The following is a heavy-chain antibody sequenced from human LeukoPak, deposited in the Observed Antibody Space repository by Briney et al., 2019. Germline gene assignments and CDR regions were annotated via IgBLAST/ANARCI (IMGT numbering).Heavy chain of an antibody. Sequence: GGSLRLFCEASGFTFSSYSMNWVRQAPGKGLEWVSYISSSSSTIYYADSVKGRFTISRDNAKNSLYLQMNSLRAEDTAVYYCARDTNYYDSSGLYWGQGTLVTVSS. CDR1: GFTFSSYS. CDR2: ISSSSSTI. J-gene: IGHJ4*02. V-gene: IGHV3-48*01. D-gene: IGHD3-22*01. CDR3: ARDTNYYDSSGLY.